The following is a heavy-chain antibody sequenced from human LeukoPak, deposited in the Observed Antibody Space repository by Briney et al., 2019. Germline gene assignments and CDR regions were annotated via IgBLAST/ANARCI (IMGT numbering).Heavy chain of an antibody. D-gene: IGHD1-1*01. CDR1: GFTFEDFA. J-gene: IGHJ4*02. CDR2: IRRRAYGGTT. Sequence: GRSLRLSCTVSGFTFEDFAMTWVRQAPGKGLEWVGFIRRRAYGGTTDYAASVKGRFTISIDDSKNIAFLQMNSLETEDTAIYFCSRDSHGDDVYDYWGQGTLVTVSS. V-gene: IGHV3-49*04. CDR3: SRDSHGDDVYDY.